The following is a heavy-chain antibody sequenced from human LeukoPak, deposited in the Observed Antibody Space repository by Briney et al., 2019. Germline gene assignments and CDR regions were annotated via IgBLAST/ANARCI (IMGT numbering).Heavy chain of an antibody. CDR1: GGSISSYY. CDR3: ARSGSSDYYFYWFDP. J-gene: IGHJ5*02. D-gene: IGHD3-22*01. CDR2: IYYSGST. Sequence: SETLSLTCTVSGGSISSYYWSWIRQPPGKGLEWIGYIYYSGSTNYNPSLKSRVTISVDTSKNQFSLKLSSVTAADTAVYYCARSGSSDYYFYWFDPWGQGTLVTVSS. V-gene: IGHV4-59*12.